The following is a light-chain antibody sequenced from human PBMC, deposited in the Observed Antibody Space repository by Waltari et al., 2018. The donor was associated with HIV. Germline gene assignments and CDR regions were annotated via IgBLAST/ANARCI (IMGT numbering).Light chain of an antibody. CDR2: EVN. Sequence: QSALTQPPSASGSPGQSVTISCPGTSRDVGDYNYVSWYKQRPGKAPQLMIYEVNKRPSGVPDRFSGSKSGNTASLTVAGLQAEDEADYYCSSYVGSNRVFGGGTKLTVL. CDR3: SSYVGSNRV. CDR1: SRDVGDYNY. J-gene: IGLJ3*02. V-gene: IGLV2-8*01.